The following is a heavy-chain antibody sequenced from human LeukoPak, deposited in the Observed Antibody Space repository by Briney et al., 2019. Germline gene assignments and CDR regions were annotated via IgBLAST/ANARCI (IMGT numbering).Heavy chain of an antibody. CDR1: GFTLSTYS. CDR2: ISSSSSII. D-gene: IGHD6-13*01. Sequence: GGSLRLSCAASGFTLSTYSMNWVRQAPGKGLEWISYISSSSSIIYYADSVKGRFTISRDNAQQSLYPQMNSLRDEDTAVYYCARGRGAAAGTRIFDYWGQGTLVTVSS. J-gene: IGHJ4*02. V-gene: IGHV3-48*02. CDR3: ARGRGAAAGTRIFDY.